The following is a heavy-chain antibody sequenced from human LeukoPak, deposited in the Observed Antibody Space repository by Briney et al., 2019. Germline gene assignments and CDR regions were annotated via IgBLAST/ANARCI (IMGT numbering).Heavy chain of an antibody. J-gene: IGHJ4*02. CDR3: ARAGLVYYFDY. CDR1: GFTVNNNY. D-gene: IGHD3/OR15-3a*01. CDR2: IYSGGST. V-gene: IGHV3-53*01. Sequence: GGSLRLSCAASGFTVNNNYMSWVRQAPGKGLEWVSGIYSGGSTYHADSVKGRFTISRDNSKNTLYLQMNSLRAEDTAVYYCARAGLVYYFDYWGQGTLVTVSS.